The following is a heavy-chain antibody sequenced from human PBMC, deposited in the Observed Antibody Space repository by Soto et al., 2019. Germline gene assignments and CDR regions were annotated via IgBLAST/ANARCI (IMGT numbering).Heavy chain of an antibody. CDR2: ISSSSYI. V-gene: IGHV3-21*01. CDR3: AREDIRRWAAADTYRYHHYRMDV. Sequence: GGSLRLSCAASGFTFSSYSMNWVRQAPGKGLEWVSSISSSSYIYYADSVKGRFTISRDNAKNSLYLQMNSLRAEDTAVYYCAREDIRRWAAADTYRYHHYRMDVWSQGTTVTVSS. CDR1: GFTFSSYS. D-gene: IGHD6-13*01. J-gene: IGHJ6*02.